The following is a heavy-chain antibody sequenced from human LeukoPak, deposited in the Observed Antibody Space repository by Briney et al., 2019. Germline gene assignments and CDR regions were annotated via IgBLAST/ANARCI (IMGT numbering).Heavy chain of an antibody. V-gene: IGHV3-23*01. CDR1: GFTFSSYA. Sequence: PGGSLRLSCAASGFTFSSYAMSCVRQAPGKGLEWVSAISGSGGSTYYADSVKGRFTISRDNSKNTLYLQMNSLRAEDTAVYYCARESTPGGYQLLWDYFDYWGQGTLVTVSS. J-gene: IGHJ4*02. CDR2: ISGSGGST. D-gene: IGHD2-2*01. CDR3: ARESTPGGYQLLWDYFDY.